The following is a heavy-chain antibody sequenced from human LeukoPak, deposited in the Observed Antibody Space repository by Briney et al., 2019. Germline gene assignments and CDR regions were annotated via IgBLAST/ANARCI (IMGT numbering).Heavy chain of an antibody. CDR1: GFTFSSYE. J-gene: IGHJ4*02. CDR3: AREDCSGGSCHFDY. D-gene: IGHD2-15*01. CDR2: ISSSGSTI. V-gene: IGHV3-48*03. Sequence: GGSLRLSCAASGFTFSSYEMTWVRQAPGKGLEWVSYISSSGSTIYYADSVKGRFTISRDNDKNSLYLQMNSLRAEDTAVYYCAREDCSGGSCHFDYWGQGTLVTVSS.